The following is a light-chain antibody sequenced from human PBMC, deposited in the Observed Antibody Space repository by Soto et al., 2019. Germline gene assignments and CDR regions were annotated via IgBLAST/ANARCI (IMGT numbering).Light chain of an antibody. Sequence: QSALTQPASVCGSPVQSITISCNGTSSDVGSYNLVSWYQQHPGKAPKLMIYEDIERPSGVSNRFSGSKSGNTASLTISGLQTEDEADYYCCSYAGGTSVVFGGGTKLTVL. J-gene: IGLJ2*01. CDR3: CSYAGGTSVV. CDR2: EDI. V-gene: IGLV2-23*01. CDR1: SSDVGSYNL.